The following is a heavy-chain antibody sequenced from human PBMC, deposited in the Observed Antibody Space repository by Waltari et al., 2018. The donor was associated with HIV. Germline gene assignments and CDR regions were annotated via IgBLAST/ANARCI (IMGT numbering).Heavy chain of an antibody. CDR1: GGSVSSSSYY. V-gene: IGHV4-39*01. J-gene: IGHJ2*01. CDR3: ARPGGQVEYWYFDL. D-gene: IGHD2-15*01. CDR2: IYYRGST. Sequence: QLQLQESGPGLLKPSDTLSLTCTVSGGSVSSSSYYWAWIRQSPGKGLEWIAGIYYRGSTYYNPSLKSRVTISLDTSKNQFSLRLASVTAADTAVYYCARPGGQVEYWYFDLWGRGTLVTVSS.